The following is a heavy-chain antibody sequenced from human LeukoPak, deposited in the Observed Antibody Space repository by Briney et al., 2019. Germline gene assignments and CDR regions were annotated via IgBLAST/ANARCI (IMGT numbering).Heavy chain of an antibody. CDR3: ATGGLAAAGSYYYYGMDV. D-gene: IGHD6-13*01. CDR2: IICSGGST. Sequence: GGSLRLSCAASGFTFSSYAMSWVRQAPGKGLEGSVAIICSGGSTYYADSVKGRFNTSRDHYKNTLYLQMNSLRAEDTAVYYCATGGLAAAGSYYYYGMDVWGQGTTVTVSS. V-gene: IGHV3-23*01. J-gene: IGHJ6*02. CDR1: GFTFSSYA.